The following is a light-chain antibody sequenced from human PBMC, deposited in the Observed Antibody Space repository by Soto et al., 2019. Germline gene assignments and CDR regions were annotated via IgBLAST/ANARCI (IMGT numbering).Light chain of an antibody. J-gene: IGKJ5*01. CDR3: QQRSNWPQIT. Sequence: EIVLTQSPAPLSLSPGERATLSCRASQSVSSYLDWYQQKPGQAPRLLIYDASTRATGIPARFSGSGSGTDFTLTISSLEPEDFAVYYCQQRSNWPQITVGQGTRLEIK. CDR2: DAS. V-gene: IGKV3-11*01. CDR1: QSVSSY.